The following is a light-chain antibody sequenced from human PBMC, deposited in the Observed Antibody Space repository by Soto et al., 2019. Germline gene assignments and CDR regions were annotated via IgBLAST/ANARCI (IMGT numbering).Light chain of an antibody. CDR1: QRINTY. V-gene: IGKV3-11*01. Sequence: EIVLTQSPVTLSLSPGERASLSCRASQRINTYLAWYQQKPGQAPRLLIYGASYRATGIPARFSGSGSGTDFTLTISCLEPEDFGLYYCQYRSKWPPITFGPGTRLEIK. CDR2: GAS. CDR3: QYRSKWPPIT. J-gene: IGKJ5*01.